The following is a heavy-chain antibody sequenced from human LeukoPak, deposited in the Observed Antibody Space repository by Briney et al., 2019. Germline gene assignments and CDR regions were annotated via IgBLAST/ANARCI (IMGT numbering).Heavy chain of an antibody. J-gene: IGHJ4*02. Sequence: ASVKVSCKASGGTFSSYAISWVRQAPGQALEWMGWITPFNGNTNYTQKFQDRVTITRDRSMSTAYMELSSLRSEDTAMYYCASADSSGWGFDYWGQGTLVTVSS. CDR2: ITPFNGNT. V-gene: IGHV1-45*02. CDR3: ASADSSGWGFDY. D-gene: IGHD6-19*01. CDR1: GGTFSSYA.